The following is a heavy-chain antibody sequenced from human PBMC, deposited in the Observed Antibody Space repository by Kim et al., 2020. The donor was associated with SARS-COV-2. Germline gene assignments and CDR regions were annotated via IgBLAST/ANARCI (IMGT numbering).Heavy chain of an antibody. Sequence: SETLSLTCAVYGGSFSGYYWSWIRQPPGKGLEWIGEINHSGSTNYNPSLKSRVTISVDTSKNQFSLKLSSVTAADTAVYYCARAPSRIRQYSYARTGYFDYWGQGTLVTVSS. J-gene: IGHJ4*02. V-gene: IGHV4-34*01. CDR1: GGSFSGYY. CDR3: ARAPSRIRQYSYARTGYFDY. D-gene: IGHD5-18*01. CDR2: INHSGST.